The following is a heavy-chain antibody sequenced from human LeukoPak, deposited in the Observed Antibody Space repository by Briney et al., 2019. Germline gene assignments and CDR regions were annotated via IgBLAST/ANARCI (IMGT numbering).Heavy chain of an antibody. CDR3: ARDLEVSNWDIVVVPAAINYYYYGMDV. Sequence: SSVKVSCKASGGTFSSYTISWVRQAPGQGLEWMGRIIPILGIANYAQKFQGRVTITTDKSTSTAYMELSSLRSEDTAVYYCARDLEVSNWDIVVVPAAINYYYYGMDVWGQGTTVIVSS. J-gene: IGHJ6*02. V-gene: IGHV1-69*04. D-gene: IGHD2-2*01. CDR1: GGTFSSYT. CDR2: IIPILGIA.